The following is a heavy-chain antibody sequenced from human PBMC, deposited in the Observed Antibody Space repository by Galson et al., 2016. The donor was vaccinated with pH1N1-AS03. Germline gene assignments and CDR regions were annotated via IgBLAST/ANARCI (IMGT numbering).Heavy chain of an antibody. CDR3: WSGVDSGCRTGWLHPGGHFTRSRDNAKKSLYLQVSSLRAEDTAVYFCARGVDSGGRQVLFDP. D-gene: IGHD3-3*01. Sequence: SLRLSCAGSGFTFSSHSMNWVRQAPGKGLEWVSSISGNSGFINYADSVRGRFTISRDHAKNSLYLEVGSPQTGATAVQFLWSGVDSGCRTGWLHPGGHFTRSRDNAKKSLYLQVSSLRAEDTAVYFCARGVDSGGRQVLFDPWGQGTLVTVSS. J-gene: IGHJ5*02. CDR1: GFTFSSHS. CDR2: ISGNSGFI. V-gene: IGHV3-21*04.